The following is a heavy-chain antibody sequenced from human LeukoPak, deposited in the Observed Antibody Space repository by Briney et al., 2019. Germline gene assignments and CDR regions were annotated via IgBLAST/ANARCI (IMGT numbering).Heavy chain of an antibody. CDR2: ISYDGSNK. D-gene: IGHD3-3*01. Sequence: GGSLRLSCAASGFTFSSYAMHWVRQAPGKGLEWVAVISYDGSNKYYADSVKGRFTISRDNSKNTLYLQMNSLRAEDTAVYYCARDGDYEFWSGYHAIYVMDVWGQGTKVTVSS. V-gene: IGHV3-30-3*01. CDR3: ARDGDYEFWSGYHAIYVMDV. J-gene: IGHJ6*02. CDR1: GFTFSSYA.